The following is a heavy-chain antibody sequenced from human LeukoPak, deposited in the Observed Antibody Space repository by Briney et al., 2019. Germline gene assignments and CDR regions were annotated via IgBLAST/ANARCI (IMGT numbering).Heavy chain of an antibody. J-gene: IGHJ4*02. CDR2: IIPILGIA. CDR3: ARDQGRREVTTIDY. V-gene: IGHV1-69*04. Sequence: SVKVSCKASGGTFSSYAISWVRQAPGQGLEWMGRIIPILGIANYAQKFQGRVTITADKTTSTAYMELSSLRSEDTAVYYCARDQGRREVTTIDYWGQGTLVTVSS. D-gene: IGHD2-21*02. CDR1: GGTFSSYA.